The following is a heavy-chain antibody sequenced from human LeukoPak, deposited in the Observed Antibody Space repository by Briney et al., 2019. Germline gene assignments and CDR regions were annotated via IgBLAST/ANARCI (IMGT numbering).Heavy chain of an antibody. CDR1: GASISSHY. CDR3: ARDVFFRAHNWFDP. V-gene: IGHV4-4*07. D-gene: IGHD2/OR15-2a*01. CDR2: IYNTGSA. J-gene: IGHJ5*02. Sequence: SETLSLTCNVSGASISSHYWNWIRQPTGKGLEWIGRIYNTGSANYNPSLKSRVIMSLDTSRNQISLKLTSVTAADTAVYYCARDVFFRAHNWFDPWGQGTLVTVSS.